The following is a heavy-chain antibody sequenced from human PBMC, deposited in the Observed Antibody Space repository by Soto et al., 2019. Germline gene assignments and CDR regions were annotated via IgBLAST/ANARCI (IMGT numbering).Heavy chain of an antibody. CDR2: FNPNSGDT. CDR1: GYIFTACS. J-gene: IGHJ4*02. V-gene: IGHV1-2*02. Sequence: ASVKVSCKASGYIFTACSMHWVRQAPGQGLEWVGWFNPNSGDTIYAQKFQGRVTLTGDTSISTAYMELYSLTSDDTAVYYCAREASAVISLDYWGQGTLVTVS. D-gene: IGHD6-19*01. CDR3: AREASAVISLDY.